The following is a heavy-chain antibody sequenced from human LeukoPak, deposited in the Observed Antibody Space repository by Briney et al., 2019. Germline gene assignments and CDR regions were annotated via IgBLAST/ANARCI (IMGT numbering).Heavy chain of an antibody. D-gene: IGHD1-14*01. J-gene: IGHJ4*02. CDR1: GFIVRSNH. V-gene: IGHV3-66*01. Sequence: GGSLRLSCAAFGFIVRSNHINWVRQAPGKGLEWVSITYSGDTTYYADSVKGRFIISRDDSKNTLSLQMNDLRVEDTAVYYCARERPDSRNLDSWGRGALVTVPS. CDR3: ARERPDSRNLDS. CDR2: TYSGDTT.